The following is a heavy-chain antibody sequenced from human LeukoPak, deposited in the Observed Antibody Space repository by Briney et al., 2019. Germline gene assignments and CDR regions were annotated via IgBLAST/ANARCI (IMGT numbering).Heavy chain of an antibody. CDR3: SSTNLEPKTAYGMDV. D-gene: IGHD2-8*01. CDR2: ISGSGGST. J-gene: IGHJ6*02. CDR1: VFTFSSYA. Sequence: GGSLRLSCAACVFTFSSYAMSWVRQAPGKGLEGVSAISGSGGSTYYADSVKGRFTISRDNSKNTPYLQMNSLRAEDTAASYCSSTNLEPKTAYGMDVWGQGTTVTVSS. V-gene: IGHV3-23*01.